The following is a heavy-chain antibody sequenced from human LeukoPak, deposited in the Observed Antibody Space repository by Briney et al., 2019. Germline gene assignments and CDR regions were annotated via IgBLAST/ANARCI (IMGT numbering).Heavy chain of an antibody. CDR2: INHSGST. J-gene: IGHJ5*02. Sequence: SETLSLTCAVYGGSFGGYYWSWIRQPPGKGLEWIGEINHSGSTNYNPSLKSRVTISVDTSKNQFSLQLNSVTPEDTAVYYCAREVLLSGREFQDWFDPWGQGTLVTVSS. CDR1: GGSFGGYY. V-gene: IGHV4-34*01. CDR3: AREVLLSGREFQDWFDP. D-gene: IGHD5-12*01.